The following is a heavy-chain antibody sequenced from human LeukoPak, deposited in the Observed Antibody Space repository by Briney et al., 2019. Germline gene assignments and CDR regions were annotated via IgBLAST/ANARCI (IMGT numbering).Heavy chain of an antibody. Sequence: GGPLRLSCAASGFTFDDYAMHWVRQAPGKGLEWVSLIFWDGVRSYYADSVKGRFTISRDNSENSLYLQMNSLRAEDSALYYCAKDREGSGSVLDVWGKGTTVTVSS. V-gene: IGHV3-43D*03. CDR1: GFTFDDYA. J-gene: IGHJ6*04. CDR3: AKDREGSGSVLDV. CDR2: IFWDGVRS. D-gene: IGHD3-10*01.